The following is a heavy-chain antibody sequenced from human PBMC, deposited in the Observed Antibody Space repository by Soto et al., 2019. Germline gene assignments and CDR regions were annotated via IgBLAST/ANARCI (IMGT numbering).Heavy chain of an antibody. D-gene: IGHD3-3*01. Sequence: SETLSLTCAVSGDSINSSHWWSWVRQPPGKGLEWIRQISHSGSTNYNPSLTSRVTISVDKSKNPFSLKLTSVTAAHTAVSYLAARDFWRGPWMEKRFEYWAEGTQVSVSS. CDR1: GDSINSSHW. CDR3: AARDFWRGPWMEKRFEY. V-gene: IGHV4-4*02. CDR2: ISHSGST. J-gene: IGHJ4*02.